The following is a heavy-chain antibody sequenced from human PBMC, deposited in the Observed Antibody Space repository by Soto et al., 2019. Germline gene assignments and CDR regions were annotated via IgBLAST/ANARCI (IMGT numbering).Heavy chain of an antibody. CDR1: GFTFSSYD. Sequence: GGSLRLSCAASGFTFSSYDMNWVRQAPGKGLEWVSYISSSGSSINYADSVKGRFTISRDNAKNSLYLQMNSLRAEDTAVYYCARESGSSWFGTYYYYGMDVWGQGTTVTVSS. CDR3: ARESGSSWFGTYYYYGMDV. J-gene: IGHJ6*02. CDR2: ISSSGSSI. D-gene: IGHD3-10*01. V-gene: IGHV3-48*03.